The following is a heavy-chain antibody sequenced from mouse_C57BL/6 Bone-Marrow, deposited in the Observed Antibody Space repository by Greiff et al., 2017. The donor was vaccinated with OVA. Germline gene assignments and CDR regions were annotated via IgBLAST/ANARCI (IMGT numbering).Heavy chain of an antibody. CDR1: GYSITSGYD. CDR3: ARGGHGSPFAY. J-gene: IGHJ3*01. V-gene: IGHV3-1*01. CDR2: ISYSGST. D-gene: IGHD2-2*01. Sequence: EVKLQESGPGMVKPSQSLSLTCTVTGYSITSGYDWHWIRHFPGNKLEWMGYISYSGSTNYNPSLKSRISITHDTSKNHFFLKLNSVTTEDTATYYCARGGHGSPFAYWGQGTLVTVSA.